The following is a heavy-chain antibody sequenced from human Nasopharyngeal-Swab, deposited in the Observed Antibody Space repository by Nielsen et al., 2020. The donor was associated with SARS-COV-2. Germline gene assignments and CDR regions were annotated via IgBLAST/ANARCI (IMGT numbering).Heavy chain of an antibody. CDR3: ARSSGYSYGYAGYYGMDV. D-gene: IGHD5-18*01. CDR1: GFTVSSNY. CDR2: IYSGGST. V-gene: IGHV3-53*01. J-gene: IGHJ6*02. Sequence: LSLTCAASGFTVSSNYMSWVRQAPGKGLEWVSVIYSGGSTYYADSVKGRFTISRDNSKNTLYLQMNSLRAEDTAVYYCARSSGYSYGYAGYYGMDVWGQGTTVTVSS.